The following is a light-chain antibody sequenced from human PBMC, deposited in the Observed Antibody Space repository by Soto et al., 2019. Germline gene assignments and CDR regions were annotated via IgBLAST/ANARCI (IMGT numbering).Light chain of an antibody. V-gene: IGLV2-23*02. CDR2: EVT. Sequence: QSALTQPASVSGSPGQSITISCTGTSSDVGNYNLVSWYQQHPGKAPKLMIYEVTKRPSGVSNRFSGSKSGNTASLTISGLQAEDEADNYCCSYAGSSTNAAFGGGTQLTVL. J-gene: IGLJ7*01. CDR1: SSDVGNYNL. CDR3: CSYAGSSTNAA.